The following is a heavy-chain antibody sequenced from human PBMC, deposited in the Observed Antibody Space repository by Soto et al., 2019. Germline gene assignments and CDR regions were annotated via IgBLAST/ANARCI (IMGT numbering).Heavy chain of an antibody. CDR1: GGTFSSYA. V-gene: IGHV1-69*13. CDR3: ADIVRGAFDI. J-gene: IGHJ3*02. CDR2: IIPIFGTA. Sequence: GSSVKVSCRASGGTFSSYAISWVRQAPGQGLEWMGGIIPIFGTANYAQKFQGRVTITADESTSTAYMELSSLRSEDTAVYYCADIVRGAFDIWGQGTMVTVSS. D-gene: IGHD5-12*01.